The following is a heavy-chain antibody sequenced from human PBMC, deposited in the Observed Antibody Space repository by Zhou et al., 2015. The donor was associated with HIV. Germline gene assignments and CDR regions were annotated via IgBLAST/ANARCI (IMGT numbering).Heavy chain of an antibody. CDR1: GYTFNDYY. J-gene: IGHJ6*02. CDR2: INPKSGGT. CDR3: ARDNLLDENLDV. V-gene: IGHV1-2*02. Sequence: QVQLVQSGAEVKKPGASVKVSCKASGYTFNDYYIHWVRQAPGQGLEWMGWINPKSGGTNFAQKFQGRVIMTRDTSINTAFMELNRLTSDDTAVYYCARDNLLDENLDVWGQGTMVTASS. D-gene: IGHD3-10*01.